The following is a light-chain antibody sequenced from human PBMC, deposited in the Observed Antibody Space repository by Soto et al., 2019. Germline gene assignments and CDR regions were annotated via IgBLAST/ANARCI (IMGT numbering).Light chain of an antibody. J-gene: IGKJ4*01. V-gene: IGKV3-11*01. CDR1: QSVSSY. Sequence: EIVLTQSPATLSLSPGERATLYCRASQSVSSYLAWYQQKPGQAPRLLIYDASNRATGIPARFSGSGSRTDFTLTISSLEPEDFAVYYCQQRSNWPPLTFGGGTKVDIK. CDR2: DAS. CDR3: QQRSNWPPLT.